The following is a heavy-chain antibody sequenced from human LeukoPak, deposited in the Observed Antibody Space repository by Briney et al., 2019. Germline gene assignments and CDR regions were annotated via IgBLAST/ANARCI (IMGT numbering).Heavy chain of an antibody. V-gene: IGHV4-4*02. CDR3: ARAGYSYGYARRYFDY. CDR2: IYHSGST. J-gene: IGHJ4*02. D-gene: IGHD5-18*01. Sequence: SETLSLTCAVSGGSISSSNWWSWVRQPPGKGLEWIGEIYHSGSTNYNPSLKSRVTISVDKSKNQFSLKLSSVTAADTAVYYCARAGYSYGYARRYFDYWGQETLVTVSS. CDR1: GGSISSSNW.